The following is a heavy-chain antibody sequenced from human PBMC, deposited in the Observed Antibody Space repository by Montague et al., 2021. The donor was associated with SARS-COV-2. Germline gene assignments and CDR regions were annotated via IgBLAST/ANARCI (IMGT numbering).Heavy chain of an antibody. CDR1: GDSITSSRYY. D-gene: IGHD2-8*01. J-gene: IGHJ3*01. CDR3: ARPIHDNGPDRAFDV. CDR2: IHYSEAT. Sequence: SETLSLTCTVSGDSITSSRYYWGWIRQPPGKGLEWIGSIHYSEATYYNPSLKSRLTISVDTSKNHFSLKLTSVTASDSAVYYCARPIHDNGPDRAFDVWGQGTMVTVSS. V-gene: IGHV4-39*02.